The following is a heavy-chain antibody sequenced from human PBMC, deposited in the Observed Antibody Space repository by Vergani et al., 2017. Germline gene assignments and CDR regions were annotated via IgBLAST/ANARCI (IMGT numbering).Heavy chain of an antibody. CDR1: GGTFSSYA. CDR3: AKDARIAAAGKGKNIYYYYMDV. CDR2: IIPIFGTA. Sequence: QVQLVQSGAEVKKPGSSVKVSCKASGGTFSSYAISWVRQAPGQGLEWMGRIIPIFGTANYAQKFQGRVTITADESTSTAYMELSSLRSEDTAVYYCAKDARIAAAGKGKNIYYYYMDVWGKGTTVTVSS. D-gene: IGHD6-13*01. V-gene: IGHV1-69*13. J-gene: IGHJ6*03.